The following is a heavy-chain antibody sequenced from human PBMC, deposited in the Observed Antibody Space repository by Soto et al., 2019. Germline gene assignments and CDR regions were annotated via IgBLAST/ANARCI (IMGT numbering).Heavy chain of an antibody. J-gene: IGHJ5*02. CDR3: ARQSGGSSGYYYPYNWFDP. V-gene: IGHV4-39*01. D-gene: IGHD3-22*01. CDR1: GGSISSSSYY. Sequence: SETLSLSCTVSGGSISSSSYYWGWIPQPPGKGLEWIGSIYYSGSTYYNPSLKSLVTISVDTSKNQFSLKLSSVTAADTAVYYCARQSGGSSGYYYPYNWFDPWGQGTLVTVSS. CDR2: IYYSGST.